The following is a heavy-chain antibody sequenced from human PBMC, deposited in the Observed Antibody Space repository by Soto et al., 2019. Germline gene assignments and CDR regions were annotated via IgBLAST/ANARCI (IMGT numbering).Heavy chain of an antibody. CDR1: GYSFTTYW. CDR2: IFPAGSDT. V-gene: IGHV5-51*01. CDR3: ARQQAGADV. Sequence: GESLKISCKGSGYSFTTYWIGWVRQMPGKGLEWVGIIFPAGSDTRYSPAFQGQVTISADKSISTAYLQWSSLKASDTGIYYCARQQAGADVWGQGTMVTVSS. J-gene: IGHJ3*01.